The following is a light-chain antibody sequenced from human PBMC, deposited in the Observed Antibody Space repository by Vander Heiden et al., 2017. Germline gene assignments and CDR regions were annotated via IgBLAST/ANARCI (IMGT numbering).Light chain of an antibody. CDR2: AAS. Sequence: DLKMTQSPSSLSASVGDRVTITCLARQSISSYLNWYQQKPGKAPKLLIYAASSLQSGVPERFSGSGSGTDFTLTISSLQPEDFATYYCQQSYSTPRTFGQGTKVEIK. V-gene: IGKV1-39*01. CDR3: QQSYSTPRT. CDR1: QSISSY. J-gene: IGKJ1*01.